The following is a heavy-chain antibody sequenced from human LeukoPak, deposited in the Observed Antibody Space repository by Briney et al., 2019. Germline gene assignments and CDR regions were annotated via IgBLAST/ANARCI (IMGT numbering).Heavy chain of an antibody. Sequence: GGSLRLSCAASEFTFSDYWMTWVRQAPGKGLDWVANINQDGSEKYYVDSVKGRFTISRDNAKNSLYLQMNSLRVEDTAVYYCARDPDRVVTTISGWFDPWGQGTLVTVSS. CDR3: ARDPDRVVTTISGWFDP. CDR2: INQDGSEK. CDR1: EFTFSDYW. J-gene: IGHJ5*02. V-gene: IGHV3-7*01. D-gene: IGHD2-21*02.